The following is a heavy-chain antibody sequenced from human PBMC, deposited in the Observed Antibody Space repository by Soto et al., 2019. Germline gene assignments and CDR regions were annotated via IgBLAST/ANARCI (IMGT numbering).Heavy chain of an antibody. CDR3: ASAYDFWSGYYTYYFDY. D-gene: IGHD3-3*01. V-gene: IGHV3-7*05. Sequence: PGGSLRLSCAASGFTFSSYWMSWVRQAPGKGLEWVANIKQDGSEKYYVDSAKGRFTISRDNAKNSLYLQMNSLRAEDTAVYYCASAYDFWSGYYTYYFDYWGQGTLVTVSS. CDR1: GFTFSSYW. CDR2: IKQDGSEK. J-gene: IGHJ4*02.